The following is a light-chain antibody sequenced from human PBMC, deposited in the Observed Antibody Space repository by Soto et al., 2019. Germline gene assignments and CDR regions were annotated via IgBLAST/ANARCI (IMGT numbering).Light chain of an antibody. CDR3: QQRYSGWT. CDR1: QSVTSN. Sequence: EIVMTQSPATLSLSPGERATLSCRASQSVTSNLAWYQQKPGQAPRLLIYDASNRATGIPARFSGSGSGTDFTLTISSLEPEDFAVYYCQQRYSGWTFGQGTKVDIK. J-gene: IGKJ1*01. CDR2: DAS. V-gene: IGKV3-11*01.